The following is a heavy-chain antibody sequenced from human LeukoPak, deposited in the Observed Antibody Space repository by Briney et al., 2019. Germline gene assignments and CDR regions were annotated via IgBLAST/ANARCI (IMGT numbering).Heavy chain of an antibody. CDR2: INPNSGGT. D-gene: IGHD4-17*01. V-gene: IGHV1-2*02. CDR1: GYTFTGYY. J-gene: IGHJ4*02. Sequence: GASVKVSCKASGYTFTGYYMHWVRQAPGQGLEWMGWINPNSGGTNYAQKFQGRVTMTRDTSISTAYMELSSLRPDDTAVYYCAREYHNYGDYGMVVDYWGQGTLVTVSS. CDR3: AREYHNYGDYGMVVDY.